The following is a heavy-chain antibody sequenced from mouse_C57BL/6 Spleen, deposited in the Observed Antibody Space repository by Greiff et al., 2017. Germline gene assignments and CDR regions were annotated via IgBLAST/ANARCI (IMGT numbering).Heavy chain of an antibody. CDR3: AFYDGYYEGVGDY. Sequence: VQLQQSGAELAQPGASVKLSCKASGYTFTSYWMHWVKQRPGQGLEWIGYINPSSGYTKYNQKFKDKGTLTADKSSSTAYMPLCSLTYEDSAVYYCAFYDGYYEGVGDYWGQGAPLTVSS. V-gene: IGHV1-7*01. CDR2: INPSSGYT. D-gene: IGHD2-3*01. J-gene: IGHJ2*01. CDR1: GYTFTSYW.